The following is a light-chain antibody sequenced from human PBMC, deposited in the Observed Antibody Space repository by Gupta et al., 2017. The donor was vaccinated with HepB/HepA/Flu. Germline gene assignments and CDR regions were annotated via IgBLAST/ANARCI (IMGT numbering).Light chain of an antibody. V-gene: IGKV3-11*01. Sequence: EIVLTQSPATLSLSPGERATLSCRASQSISSYLAWYQQKPGQAPRLLIYDASNRDRGIPARFSGSGSGTDFTLTISRREPEDFAVYYCQQRRNWPPITFGGGTKVENK. J-gene: IGKJ4*01. CDR1: QSISSY. CDR2: DAS. CDR3: QQRRNWPPIT.